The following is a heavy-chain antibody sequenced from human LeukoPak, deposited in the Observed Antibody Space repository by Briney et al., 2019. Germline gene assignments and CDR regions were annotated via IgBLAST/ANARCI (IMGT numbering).Heavy chain of an antibody. CDR2: INHSGNT. V-gene: IGHV4-34*01. J-gene: IGHJ2*01. Sequence: SETLSLTCAVYGGSFSGYYWSWIRQPPGKGLEWIGEINHSGNTNYNPSLKSRVTVSVDTSRNQFSLKLNSVTAADTAVYYCAREIVGSSSWYWYFDLWGRGTLVTVSS. CDR3: AREIVGSSSWYWYFDL. D-gene: IGHD6-13*01. CDR1: GGSFSGYY.